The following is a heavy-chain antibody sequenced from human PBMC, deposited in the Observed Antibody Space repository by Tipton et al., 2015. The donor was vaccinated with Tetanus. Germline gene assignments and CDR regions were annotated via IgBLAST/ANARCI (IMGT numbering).Heavy chain of an antibody. CDR1: GFTFSSYW. D-gene: IGHD3-22*01. CDR2: TNSDGSSS. CDR3: ARETTSSGYYNDY. V-gene: IGHV3-74*01. Sequence: SLRLSCAASGFTFSSYWMHWVRQAPGKGLVWVSRTNSDGSSSNYADSVKGRFTISRDNAKNTLYLQMNSLRAEETAVYYCARETTSSGYYNDYWGQGTLVTVSS. J-gene: IGHJ4*02.